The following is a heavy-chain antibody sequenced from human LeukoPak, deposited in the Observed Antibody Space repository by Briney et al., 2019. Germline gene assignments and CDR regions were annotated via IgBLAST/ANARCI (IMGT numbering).Heavy chain of an antibody. J-gene: IGHJ5*02. CDR2: IYTSGST. CDR3: ARRVSIAARQNWLDP. CDR1: GGSISSYY. V-gene: IGHV4-4*09. Sequence: SETLSLTCTVSGGSISSYYWSWIRQPPGKGLEWIGYIYTSGSTNYNPSLKSRVTISVDTSKNQFSLKLSSVTAADTAVYYCARRVSIAARQNWLDPSGPGTLVTVSS. D-gene: IGHD6-6*01.